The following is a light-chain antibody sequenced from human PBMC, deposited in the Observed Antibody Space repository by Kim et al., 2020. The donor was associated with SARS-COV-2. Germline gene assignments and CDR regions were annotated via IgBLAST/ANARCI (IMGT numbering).Light chain of an antibody. CDR3: QAWDSTTAV. Sequence: SYELTQPPSVSVSPGQTASITCSGDKLGDKYACWYQQKPGQSPILVIYQYNKRPSGIPERFSGSSSGNTATLTISGTQAMDEADYYCQAWDSTTAVFGGG. CDR1: KLGDKY. J-gene: IGLJ2*01. V-gene: IGLV3-1*01. CDR2: QYN.